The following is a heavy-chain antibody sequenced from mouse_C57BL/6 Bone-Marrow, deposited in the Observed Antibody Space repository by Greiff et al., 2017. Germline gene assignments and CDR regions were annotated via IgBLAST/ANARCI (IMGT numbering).Heavy chain of an antibody. J-gene: IGHJ1*03. D-gene: IGHD2-3*01. CDR3: VRQQGYDGYFWYFDV. CDR2: IRSKSNNYAT. Sequence: EVHLVESGGGLVQPKGSLKLSCAASGFSFNTYAMNWVRQAPGKGLEWVARIRSKSNNYATYYADSVKDRFTISRDDSESMLYLQMNNLKTEDTAMYYCVRQQGYDGYFWYFDVWGTGTTVTVSS. CDR1: GFSFNTYA. V-gene: IGHV10-1*01.